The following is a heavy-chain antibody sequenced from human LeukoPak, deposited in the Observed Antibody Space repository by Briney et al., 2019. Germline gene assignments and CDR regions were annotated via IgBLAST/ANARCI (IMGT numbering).Heavy chain of an antibody. CDR2: IYYTGST. CDR1: GGSISSYY. Sequence: SETLSLTCTVSGGSISSYYWSWIRQPPEKGLEWIGYIYYTGSTNYNPSLKSRVTISVDTSENQFSLKLSSVTAADTAVYYCARSGGYSSPQNYWGQGTLVTVSS. V-gene: IGHV4-59*01. CDR3: ARSGGYSSPQNY. J-gene: IGHJ4*02. D-gene: IGHD6-19*01.